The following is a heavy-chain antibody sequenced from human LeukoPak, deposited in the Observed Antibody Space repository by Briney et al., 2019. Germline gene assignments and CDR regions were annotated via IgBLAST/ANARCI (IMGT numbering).Heavy chain of an antibody. J-gene: IGHJ4*02. CDR3: AKVGHSSGWEVVDY. D-gene: IGHD6-19*01. CDR2: ISSSGNSR. CDR1: GFILSNYR. Sequence: QPGGSLRLSCAASGFILSNYRMNWVRQAPGKGLEWVSYISSSGNSREYADSVKGRFTISRDNARDSLHLQMNSLRAEDTAVYYCAKVGHSSGWEVVDYWGQGTQVTVSS. V-gene: IGHV3-48*04.